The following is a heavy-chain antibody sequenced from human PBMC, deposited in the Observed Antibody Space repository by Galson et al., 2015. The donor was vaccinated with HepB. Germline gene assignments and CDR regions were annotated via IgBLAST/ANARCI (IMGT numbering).Heavy chain of an antibody. Sequence: SVKVSCKASGGTFNSLAISWVRQAPGQGLEWIGGIIPIFGTANYAQNFQGRVTITADESTSTAYMEVTGLTSDDTAMFYCAAGGRSAWYYDSWGQGTLVTVSS. CDR1: GGTFNSLA. CDR3: AAGGRSAWYYDS. CDR2: IIPIFGTA. J-gene: IGHJ5*01. D-gene: IGHD6-19*01. V-gene: IGHV1-69*13.